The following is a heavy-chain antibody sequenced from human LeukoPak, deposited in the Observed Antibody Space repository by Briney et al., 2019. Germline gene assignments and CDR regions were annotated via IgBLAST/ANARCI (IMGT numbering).Heavy chain of an antibody. Sequence: GGSLRLSCGASGFNFEDYAMHWVRHAPGGGLEWVSGISWNSGSIGYADSVKGRFTISRDNAKNSLYLQMNSLRAEDTALYYCAKTATVTTRGWFDPWGQGTLVTVSS. CDR2: ISWNSGSI. D-gene: IGHD4-17*01. V-gene: IGHV3-9*01. CDR3: AKTATVTTRGWFDP. CDR1: GFNFEDYA. J-gene: IGHJ5*02.